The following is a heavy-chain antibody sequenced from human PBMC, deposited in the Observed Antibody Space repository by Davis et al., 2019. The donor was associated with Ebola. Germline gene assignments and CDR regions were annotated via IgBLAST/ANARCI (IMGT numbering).Heavy chain of an antibody. D-gene: IGHD2-21*02. Sequence: ASVKVSCKASGYTFTNYAIHWVRQAPGQGLEWMGWINTNTGNPTYAQGFTGRFVFSLDTSVTTAFLHISSLKSEDTAVYYCARGDQFDPWGQGTLVTVSS. CDR1: GYTFTNYA. CDR2: INTNTGNP. J-gene: IGHJ5*02. CDR3: ARGDQFDP. V-gene: IGHV7-4-1*02.